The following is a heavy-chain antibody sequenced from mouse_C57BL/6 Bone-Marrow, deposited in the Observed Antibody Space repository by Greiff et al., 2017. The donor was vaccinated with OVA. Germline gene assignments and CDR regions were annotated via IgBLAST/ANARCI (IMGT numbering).Heavy chain of an antibody. V-gene: IGHV1-74*01. CDR3: AIGDYYGRRKDAMDY. CDR2: IHPSDSDT. CDR1: GYTFTSYW. D-gene: IGHD1-1*01. Sequence: QVQLQQPGAELVKPGASVKVSCKASGYTFTSYWMHWVKQRPGQGLEWIGRIHPSDSDTNYNQKFKGKATLTVDKSSSTASMPLSSLTSEDTAVYYCAIGDYYGRRKDAMDYWGQGTSVTVSS. J-gene: IGHJ4*01.